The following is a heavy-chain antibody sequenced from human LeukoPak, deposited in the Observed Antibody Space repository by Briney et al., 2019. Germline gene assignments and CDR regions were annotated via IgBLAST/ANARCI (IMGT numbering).Heavy chain of an antibody. Sequence: GESLKTSCKGSGYTFTNYWIAWVRQMPGKGLEWMGIIYPGDSDTRYSPSFEGQVTISADRSINTADLQWSSLRAADTATYYCARHSTTVTPRNFDYWGQGTLVTVSA. J-gene: IGHJ4*02. CDR1: GYTFTNYW. CDR2: IYPGDSDT. CDR3: ARHSTTVTPRNFDY. D-gene: IGHD4-17*01. V-gene: IGHV5-51*01.